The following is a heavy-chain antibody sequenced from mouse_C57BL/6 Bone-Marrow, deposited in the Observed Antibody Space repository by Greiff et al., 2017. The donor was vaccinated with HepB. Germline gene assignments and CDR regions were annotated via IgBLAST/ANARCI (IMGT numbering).Heavy chain of an antibody. D-gene: IGHD2-4*01. CDR1: GYTFTSYW. CDR2: INPSSGYT. V-gene: IGHV1-7*01. Sequence: QVQLQQSGAELAKPGASVKLSCKASGYTFTSYWMHWVKQRPGQGLEWIGYINPSSGYTKYNQKFKDKATFTADKSSSTAYMQLSSLTYEDSAVYYCARCDEGYDYDGSFDYWGQGTTLTVSS. CDR3: ARCDEGYDYDGSFDY. J-gene: IGHJ2*01.